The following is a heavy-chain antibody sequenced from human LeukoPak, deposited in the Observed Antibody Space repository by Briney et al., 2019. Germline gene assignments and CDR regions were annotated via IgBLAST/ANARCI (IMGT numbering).Heavy chain of an antibody. J-gene: IGHJ4*02. Sequence: ASVTVSCKASGYTFTSYGISWVRQAPGQGLEWMGWISAYNGNTNYAQKLQGRVTMTTDTSTSTAYMELRSLRSDDTAVYYCARGKIGYCSSTSCPTPPYYFDYWGQGTLVTVSS. CDR3: ARGKIGYCSSTSCPTPPYYFDY. V-gene: IGHV1-18*01. CDR2: ISAYNGNT. D-gene: IGHD2-2*01. CDR1: GYTFTSYG.